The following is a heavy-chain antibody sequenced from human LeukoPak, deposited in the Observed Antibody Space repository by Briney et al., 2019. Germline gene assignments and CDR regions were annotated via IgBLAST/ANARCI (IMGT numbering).Heavy chain of an antibody. D-gene: IGHD3-16*02. CDR1: GFTFSIYG. CDR2: ISYDGSNK. CDR3: AKDREWVIVYYFAY. V-gene: IGHV3-30*18. J-gene: IGHJ4*02. Sequence: GGSLRLSCAASGFTFSIYGMHWVRQAPGKGLEWVAVISYDGSNKYYADSVKGRFTISRDNSKNTLYLQMNSLRAEDTAVYYWAKDREWVIVYYFAYWGQGPLVTVPS.